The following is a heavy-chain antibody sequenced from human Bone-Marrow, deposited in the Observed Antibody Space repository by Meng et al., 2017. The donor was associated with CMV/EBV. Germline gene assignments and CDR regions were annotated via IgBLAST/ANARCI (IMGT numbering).Heavy chain of an antibody. V-gene: IGHV3-49*04. Sequence: GGSLRLSCTVSGFIFGDYLMGWVRQAPGKGPEWAGVIRKNGYGGTTEYAASVKGRFTISRDDSKSIAYLQMNSLKIEDTAVYYCTRGGTSAMRDGMDVWGQGTTVTVSS. CDR3: TRGGTSAMRDGMDV. D-gene: IGHD2-2*01. J-gene: IGHJ6*02. CDR2: IRKNGYGGTT. CDR1: GFIFGDYL.